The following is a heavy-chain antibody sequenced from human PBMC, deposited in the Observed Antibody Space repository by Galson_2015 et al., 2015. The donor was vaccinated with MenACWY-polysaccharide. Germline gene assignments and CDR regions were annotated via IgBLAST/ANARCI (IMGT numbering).Heavy chain of an antibody. Sequence: SLRLSCAASGFTFSSYAMSWVRQAPGKGLEWVSAIRGSGGSTYYADSVKGRFTISRDNSKNTLYLQMNSLRAEDTAVYYCAKDRAEWLLGCYFDYWGQGTLVTVSS. V-gene: IGHV3-23*01. CDR1: GFTFSSYA. J-gene: IGHJ4*02. CDR3: AKDRAEWLLGCYFDY. CDR2: IRGSGGST. D-gene: IGHD3-3*01.